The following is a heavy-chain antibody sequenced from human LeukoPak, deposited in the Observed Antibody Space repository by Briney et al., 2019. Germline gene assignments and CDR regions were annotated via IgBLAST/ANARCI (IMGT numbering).Heavy chain of an antibody. J-gene: IGHJ4*02. Sequence: PGGSLRLSCTASGFTFGDYAMSWVRQAPGKGLEWVSFIRSKAYGGTTEYAASVKGRFTISRDDSKSIASLQMNSLKTEDTAVYYCTRELGYCTNGVCYGAYYFDYWGQGTLVTVSS. D-gene: IGHD2-8*01. V-gene: IGHV3-49*04. CDR2: IRSKAYGGTT. CDR3: TRELGYCTNGVCYGAYYFDY. CDR1: GFTFGDYA.